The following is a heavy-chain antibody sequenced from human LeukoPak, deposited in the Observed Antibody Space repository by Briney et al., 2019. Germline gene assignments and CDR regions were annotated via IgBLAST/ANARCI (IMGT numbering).Heavy chain of an antibody. CDR2: INHSGST. J-gene: IGHJ4*02. CDR1: GGSFSGYY. CDR3: ARRGSSWKIFDY. V-gene: IGHV4-34*01. D-gene: IGHD6-13*01. Sequence: SETLSLTCAVYGGSFSGYYRSWIRQPPGKGLEWIGEINHSGSTNYNPSLKSRVTISVDTSKNQFSLKLSSVTAADTAVYYCARRGSSWKIFDYWGQGTLVTVSS.